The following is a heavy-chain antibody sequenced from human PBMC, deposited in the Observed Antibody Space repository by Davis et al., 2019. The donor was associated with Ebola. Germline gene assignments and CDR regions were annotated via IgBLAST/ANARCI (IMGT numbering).Heavy chain of an antibody. Sequence: GGSLRLSCAASGFTVSSNYMSWVRQAPGKGLEWVSVIYSGGSTYYADSVKGRFTISRDNSKNTLYLQMNSLRAEDTAVYYCAKARLRVAGAVVDYWGQGTLVTVSS. J-gene: IGHJ4*02. CDR2: IYSGGST. CDR1: GFTVSSNY. CDR3: AKARLRVAGAVVDY. V-gene: IGHV3-53*05. D-gene: IGHD6-19*01.